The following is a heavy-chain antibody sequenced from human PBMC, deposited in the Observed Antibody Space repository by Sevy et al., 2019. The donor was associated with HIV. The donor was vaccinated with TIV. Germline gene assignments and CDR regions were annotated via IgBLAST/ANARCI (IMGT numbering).Heavy chain of an antibody. J-gene: IGHJ6*02. CDR3: ARESSITGTTYYYYGMDV. D-gene: IGHD1-7*01. Sequence: GGSLRLSCAASGFTFSIYEMNWVRQAPGKGLEWVSYISSSGSTIYYADSVKGRFTISRDNAKNSLYLQMNSLRAEDTAVYYCARESSITGTTYYYYGMDVWGQGTTVTVSS. V-gene: IGHV3-48*03. CDR2: ISSSGSTI. CDR1: GFTFSIYE.